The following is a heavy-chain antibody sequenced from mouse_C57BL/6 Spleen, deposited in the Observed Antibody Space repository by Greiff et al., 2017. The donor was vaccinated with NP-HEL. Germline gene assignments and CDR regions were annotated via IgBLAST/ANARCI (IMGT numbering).Heavy chain of an antibody. CDR3: ARDRDYGSSYEYFDV. Sequence: EVQLVESEGGLVQPGSSMKLSCTASGFTFSDYYMAWVRQVPEKGLEWVANINYDGSSTYYLDSLKSRFIISRDNAKNILYLQMSSLKSEDTATYYCARDRDYGSSYEYFDVWGTGTTVTVSS. D-gene: IGHD1-1*01. V-gene: IGHV5-16*01. J-gene: IGHJ1*03. CDR1: GFTFSDYY. CDR2: INYDGSST.